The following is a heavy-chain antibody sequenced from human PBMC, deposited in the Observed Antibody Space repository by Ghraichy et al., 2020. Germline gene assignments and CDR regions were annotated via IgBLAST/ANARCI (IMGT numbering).Heavy chain of an antibody. V-gene: IGHV1-46*01. CDR2: INPSGGST. J-gene: IGHJ3*02. CDR3: ARAPSIAAAGTGPDAFDI. CDR1: GYTFTSYY. Sequence: ASVKVSCKASGYTFTSYYMHWVRQAPGQGLEWMGIINPSGGSTSYAQKFQGRVTMSRDTSTSTVYMELSSLRSEDTAVYYCARAPSIAAAGTGPDAFDIWGQGTMVTVSS. D-gene: IGHD6-13*01.